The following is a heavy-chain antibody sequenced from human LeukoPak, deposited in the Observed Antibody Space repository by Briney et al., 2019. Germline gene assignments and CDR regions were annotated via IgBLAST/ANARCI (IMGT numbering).Heavy chain of an antibody. J-gene: IGHJ5*02. D-gene: IGHD2-2*01. CDR3: TRHVARVVVPAARAGFDP. CDR2: IRSKANSYAT. Sequence: GGSLRLSCAASGFTFSGSAMHWVRQASGKGLEWVGRIRSKANSYATAYAASVKGRFTISRDGSKNTAYLQMNSLKTEDTAVYYCTRHVARVVVPAARAGFDPWGQGTLVTVSS. V-gene: IGHV3-73*01. CDR1: GFTFSGSA.